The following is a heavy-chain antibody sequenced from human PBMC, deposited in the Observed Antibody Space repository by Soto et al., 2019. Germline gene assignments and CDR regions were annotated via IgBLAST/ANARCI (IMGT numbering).Heavy chain of an antibody. CDR2: IYYSGST. CDR1: GGSISSGDYY. D-gene: IGHD6-19*01. CDR3: ARERFGQWLVSLAY. J-gene: IGHJ4*02. V-gene: IGHV4-30-4*01. Sequence: SETLSLTCTVSGGSISSGDYYWRWIRQPPGKGLEWIGYIYYSGSTYYNPSLKSRVTISVDTSKNQFSLKLSSVTAADTAVYYCARERFGQWLVSLAYWGQGTLVTVSS.